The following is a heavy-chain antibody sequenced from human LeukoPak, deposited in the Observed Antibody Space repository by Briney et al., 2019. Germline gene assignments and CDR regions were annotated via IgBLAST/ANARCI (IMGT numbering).Heavy chain of an antibody. V-gene: IGHV1-2*02. J-gene: IGHJ4*02. D-gene: IGHD3-9*01. Sequence: ASVKVSCKASGYTFTGYYMHWVRQAPGQGLEWMGWINPNSGGTNYAQKFQGRVTMTRDTSISTAYMELSRLRSDDTAVYYCARARGSFYDILTGYYMGYYFDYWGQGTLVTVSS. CDR2: INPNSGGT. CDR3: ARARGSFYDILTGYYMGYYFDY. CDR1: GYTFTGYY.